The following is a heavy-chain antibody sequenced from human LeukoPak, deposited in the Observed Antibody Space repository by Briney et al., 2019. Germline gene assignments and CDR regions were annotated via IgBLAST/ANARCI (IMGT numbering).Heavy chain of an antibody. J-gene: IGHJ4*02. Sequence: GGSLRLSCAASGFTVSSNYMSWVRQAPGKGLEWVSVIYSGGSTYYADSVKGRFTISRDNSKNTLYLQMNSLRAEDTAVYYCARAHYYDSSGYYYAIYYFDYWGQGTLVTVSS. CDR1: GFTVSSNY. CDR2: IYSGGST. V-gene: IGHV3-53*01. CDR3: ARAHYYDSSGYYYAIYYFDY. D-gene: IGHD3-22*01.